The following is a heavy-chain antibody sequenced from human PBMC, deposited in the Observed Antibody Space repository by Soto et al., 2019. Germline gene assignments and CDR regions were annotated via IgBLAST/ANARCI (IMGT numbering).Heavy chain of an antibody. D-gene: IGHD6-6*01. CDR3: ASFLEYRSSSGYFDY. J-gene: IGHJ4*02. CDR2: IYSGGST. V-gene: IGHV3-53*04. CDR1: GFTVSSNY. Sequence: PGGSLRLSCAASGFTVSSNYMSWVRQAPGKGLEWVSVIYSGGSTYYADSVKGRFTISRHNSKNTLYLQMNSLRAEDTAVYYCASFLEYRSSSGYFDYRGKGTLVTVS.